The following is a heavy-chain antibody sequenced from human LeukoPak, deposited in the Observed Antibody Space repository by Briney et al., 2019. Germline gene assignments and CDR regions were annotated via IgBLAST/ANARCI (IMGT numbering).Heavy chain of an antibody. CDR3: ARGVYSGNFDGYYFDY. Sequence: PSETLSLTCAVSGGSISNYYWTWIRQSPGQGLEWIGHIYTSGSTKYNPSLKIRVTISLDTSNKPFSLRLSFVTAADTAVYYCARGVYSGNFDGYYFDYWGQGAPVTVSP. V-gene: IGHV4-4*09. CDR2: IYTSGST. CDR1: GGSISNYY. J-gene: IGHJ4*02. D-gene: IGHD1-7*01.